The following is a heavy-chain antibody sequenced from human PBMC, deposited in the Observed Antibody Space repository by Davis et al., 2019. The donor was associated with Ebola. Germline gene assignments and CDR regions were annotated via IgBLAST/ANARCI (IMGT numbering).Heavy chain of an antibody. V-gene: IGHV3-48*04. D-gene: IGHD3-10*01. J-gene: IGHJ4*02. CDR1: GFTFSSYS. CDR3: VGGEKGDY. Sequence: GESLKISCAASGFTFSSYSMNWVRQAPGKGLEWVSYISSSSSTIYYADSVKGRFTISRDNAKNSLYLQMNSLRVEDTATYYCVGGEKGDYWGQGTLVTVSS. CDR2: ISSSSSTI.